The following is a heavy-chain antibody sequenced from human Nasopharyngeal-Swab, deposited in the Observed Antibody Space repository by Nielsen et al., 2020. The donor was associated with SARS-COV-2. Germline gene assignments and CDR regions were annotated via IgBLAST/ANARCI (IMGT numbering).Heavy chain of an antibody. CDR1: GFTFSSYW. Sequence: GGSLRLSCAASGFTFSSYWMHWVRQAPGKGLVWVSRINSDGSSTNYADSVKGRFTISRDNAKNTLYLQMNSLRAEDTAVYYCARGTYYDILTGYSYLDYWGQGTLVTVSS. CDR3: ARGTYYDILTGYSYLDY. V-gene: IGHV3-74*01. J-gene: IGHJ4*02. D-gene: IGHD3-9*01. CDR2: INSDGSST.